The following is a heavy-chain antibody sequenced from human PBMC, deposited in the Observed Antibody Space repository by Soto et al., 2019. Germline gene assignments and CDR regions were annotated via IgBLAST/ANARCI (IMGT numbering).Heavy chain of an antibody. CDR1: GYTFTGYY. CDR2: INPNSGGT. J-gene: IGHJ6*02. Sequence: ASVKVSCKASGYTFTGYYMHWVRQAPGQGLEWMGWINPNSGGTNYAQKFQGWVTMTRDTSISTAYMELSRLRSDDTAVYYCARDIAARPKTHWNYYGMDVWGQGTKVTVSS. V-gene: IGHV1-2*04. D-gene: IGHD6-6*01. CDR3: ARDIAARPKTHWNYYGMDV.